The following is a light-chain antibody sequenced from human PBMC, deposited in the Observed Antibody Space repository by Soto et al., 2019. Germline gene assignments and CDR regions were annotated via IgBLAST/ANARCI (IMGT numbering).Light chain of an antibody. CDR1: QSISSW. CDR2: KAP. CDR3: QQYNSYSYT. J-gene: IGKJ2*01. Sequence: DIQMTQSPSTLSASVGDRVTITCRASQSISSWLAWYQQKPGKAPKLLIYKAPSLESGAPSRFSGGGSWTDFTLHISSLQPDDFATYYCQQYNSYSYTFGQGTKLEIK. V-gene: IGKV1-5*03.